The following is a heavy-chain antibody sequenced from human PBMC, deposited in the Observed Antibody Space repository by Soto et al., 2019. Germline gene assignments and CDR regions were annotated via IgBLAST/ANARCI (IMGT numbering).Heavy chain of an antibody. Sequence: SQTLSLTCAISGDSVSSNSAAWNWIRQSPSRGLEWLGRTYYRSKWYNDYAVSVKSRITINPNTSKNQFSLQLNSVTPEDTAVYYCARNLSPYNWNDGTNYPANFDYWGQGTLVTVSS. V-gene: IGHV6-1*01. D-gene: IGHD1-20*01. J-gene: IGHJ4*02. CDR3: ARNLSPYNWNDGTNYPANFDY. CDR2: TYYRSKWYN. CDR1: GDSVSSNSAA.